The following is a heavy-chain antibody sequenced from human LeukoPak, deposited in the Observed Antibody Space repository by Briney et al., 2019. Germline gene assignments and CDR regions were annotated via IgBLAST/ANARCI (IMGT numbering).Heavy chain of an antibody. CDR2: IYTSGST. CDR1: GGSISSYY. D-gene: IGHD6-13*01. Sequence: SETLSLTCTVSGGSISSYYWSWIRQPAGKGLEWIGRIYTSGSTNYNPSLKSRVTMSVDTSKNQFSLKLSSVTAADTAVYYCARDISPGYSSSWDDAFDIWGQGTMVTVSS. J-gene: IGHJ3*02. V-gene: IGHV4-4*07. CDR3: ARDISPGYSSSWDDAFDI.